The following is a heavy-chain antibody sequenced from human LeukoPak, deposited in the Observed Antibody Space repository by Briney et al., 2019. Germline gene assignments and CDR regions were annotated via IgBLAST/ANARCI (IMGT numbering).Heavy chain of an antibody. CDR1: GYSFTNYW. CDR3: ATSGRSIHDAFDI. V-gene: IGHV5-51*01. Sequence: GESLKISCKCSGYSFTNYWIGWVRQMPGKGLEWMGLIYPGDSDTRYSPSFQGQVTISADKSIRTAYLQWSSLKASHTAMYYCATSGRSIHDAFDIWGQGPMVTVSS. D-gene: IGHD3-10*01. J-gene: IGHJ3*02. CDR2: IYPGDSDT.